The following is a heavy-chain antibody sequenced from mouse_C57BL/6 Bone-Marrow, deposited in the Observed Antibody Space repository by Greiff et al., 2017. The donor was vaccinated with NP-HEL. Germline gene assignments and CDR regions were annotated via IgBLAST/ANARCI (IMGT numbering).Heavy chain of an antibody. D-gene: IGHD3-3*01. V-gene: IGHV2-6-1*01. CDR3: ARHHGAGDFGV. Sequence: VMLVESGPGLVAPSPSLSITCTVSGFSLTSYGVHWVRQPPGHGLEWLVVIWRAGSTTYNSALKSRLTISTDNTKSQAFLIMNSLQTYDTSMYLCARHHGAGDFGVWGTGTTVTVSS. CDR2: IWRAGST. J-gene: IGHJ1*03. CDR1: GFSLTSYG.